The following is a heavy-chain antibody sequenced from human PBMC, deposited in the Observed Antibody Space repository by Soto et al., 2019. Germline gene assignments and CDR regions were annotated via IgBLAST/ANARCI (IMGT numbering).Heavy chain of an antibody. CDR2: SNHSGST. V-gene: IGHV4-34*01. D-gene: IGHD2-8*01. CDR3: AILPLGYCTHGVCHYFDF. Sequence: SSATLSLTCAFYGGSVSGYYWSWISQPPGKGLEWMGESNHSGSTNYNPSLKSRVTILGDTSKNPFSLKLSSVTAADTAVYYCAILPLGYCTHGVCHYFDFWGQGTLVTVSS. CDR1: GGSVSGYY. J-gene: IGHJ4*02.